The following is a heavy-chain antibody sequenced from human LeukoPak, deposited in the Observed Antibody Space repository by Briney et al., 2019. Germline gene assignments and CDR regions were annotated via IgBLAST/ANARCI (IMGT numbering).Heavy chain of an antibody. Sequence: PGGSLRLSCAASGFTFSSYAMSWVRQAPGKGLEWVSSISSSSSYIYYADSVKGRFTISRDNAKNSLYLQMNSLRAEDTAVYYCTRDFAAAGFDPWGQGTLVTVSS. J-gene: IGHJ5*02. CDR3: TRDFAAAGFDP. CDR1: GFTFSSYA. V-gene: IGHV3-21*01. D-gene: IGHD6-13*01. CDR2: ISSSSSYI.